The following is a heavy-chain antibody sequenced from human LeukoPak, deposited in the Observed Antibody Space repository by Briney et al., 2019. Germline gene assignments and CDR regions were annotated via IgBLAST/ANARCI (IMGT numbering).Heavy chain of an antibody. CDR3: ARGRYCSADICSGGDAFDI. CDR1: GGSINNYY. D-gene: IGHD2-15*01. J-gene: IGHJ3*02. CDR2: IYTRGST. Sequence: PSETLSLTCTVSGGSINNYYWSWIRQPAGKGLEGIGRIYTRGSTNYNPSLKSRVTMSVDTSKNQFSLKLSSVTAADTAFYYCARGRYCSADICSGGDAFDIWGQGTMVSVSS. V-gene: IGHV4-4*07.